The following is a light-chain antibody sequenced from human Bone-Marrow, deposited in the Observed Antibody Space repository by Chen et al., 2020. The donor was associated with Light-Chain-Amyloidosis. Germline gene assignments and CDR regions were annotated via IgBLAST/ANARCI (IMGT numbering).Light chain of an antibody. V-gene: IGLV6-57*01. J-gene: IGLJ3*02. CDR2: EDD. CDR1: SGSIATNY. CDR3: QSYQGSSQGV. Sequence: NFMLTQPHSVSESPGKTVIISCTRSSGSIATNYVQWYQQRPGSSPTIVIYEDDQRPSWVPDRFSGSIDRSSNSASLTISGLKTEDEADYYCQSYQGSSQGVFGGGTKLTVL.